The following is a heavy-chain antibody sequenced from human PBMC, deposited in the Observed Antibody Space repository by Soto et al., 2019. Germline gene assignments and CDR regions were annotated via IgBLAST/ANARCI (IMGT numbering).Heavy chain of an antibody. Sequence: SETLPLTCTVSRDSIISSDFSWGWVRQPPGKCLEWIGSIFYLGSSYYNPSLKSRVTMSVDTSKNQFSLRLRSVTAAGTALYFCARHSLALRKNNWFDPWGQGIMVTVSS. CDR1: RDSIISSDFS. CDR2: IFYLGSS. V-gene: IGHV4-39*01. CDR3: ARHSLALRKNNWFDP. D-gene: IGHD3-3*02. J-gene: IGHJ5*02.